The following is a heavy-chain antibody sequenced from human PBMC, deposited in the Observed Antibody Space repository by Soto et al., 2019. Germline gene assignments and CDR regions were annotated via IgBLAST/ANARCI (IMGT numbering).Heavy chain of an antibody. J-gene: IGHJ5*02. CDR1: GYTFTSYD. D-gene: IGHD2-15*01. V-gene: IGHV1-8*01. CDR2: MNPNSGNT. CDR3: ARSSPNFSGGSCYSYWFDP. Sequence: QVQLVQSGAEVKKPGASVKVSCKASGYTFTSYDINWVREATGQGLEWMGWMNPNSGNTGYAQKFQGRVTMTRNTSISTAYMELSSLRSEYTAVYYCARSSPNFSGGSCYSYWFDPWGQGNLVTDSS.